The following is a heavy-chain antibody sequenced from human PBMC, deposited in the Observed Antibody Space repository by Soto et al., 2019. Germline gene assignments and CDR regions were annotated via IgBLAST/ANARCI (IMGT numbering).Heavy chain of an antibody. J-gene: IGHJ6*02. CDR3: AKDLSLEWLYYYYYGMDV. V-gene: IGHV3-23*01. D-gene: IGHD3-3*01. CDR1: GFTFSSYA. Sequence: GSLRLSCAASGFTFSSYAMSWVRQAPGKGLEWVSAISGSGGSTYYADSVKGRFTISRDNSKNTLYLQMNSLRAEDTAVYYCAKDLSLEWLYYYYYGMDVWGQGTTVTVSS. CDR2: ISGSGGST.